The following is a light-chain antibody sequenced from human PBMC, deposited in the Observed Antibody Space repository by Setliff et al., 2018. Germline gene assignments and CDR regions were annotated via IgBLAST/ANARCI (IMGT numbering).Light chain of an antibody. CDR1: SSDVGNYDR. Sequence: QSALTQPPSVSGSPGQSVTISCTGTSSDVGNYDRVSWYQQAPGTAPKLMIYEISKRPSGVPDRFSGSKSGNTASLTVSGLQAEDEADYYCSSYAGTNNPYVFGSGTKVTVL. V-gene: IGLV2-8*01. J-gene: IGLJ1*01. CDR3: SSYAGTNNPYV. CDR2: EIS.